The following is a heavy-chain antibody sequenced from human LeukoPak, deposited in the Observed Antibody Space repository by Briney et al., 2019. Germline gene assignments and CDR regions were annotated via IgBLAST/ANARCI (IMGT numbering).Heavy chain of an antibody. CDR3: ARDRLHCSSTSCYTGIGFFDY. Sequence: GGSLRLSCAASGFTFSSYAMHWVRQAPGKGLEWVAVISYDGSNKYYADSVKGRFTISRGNSKNTLYLQMNSLRAEDTAVYYCARDRLHCSSTSCYTGIGFFDYWGQGTLVTVSS. V-gene: IGHV3-30*01. D-gene: IGHD2-2*02. CDR2: ISYDGSNK. CDR1: GFTFSSYA. J-gene: IGHJ4*02.